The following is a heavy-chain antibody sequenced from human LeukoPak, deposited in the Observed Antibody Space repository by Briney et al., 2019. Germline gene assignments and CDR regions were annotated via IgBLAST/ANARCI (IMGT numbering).Heavy chain of an antibody. CDR3: TTDSLFGDVYNPDPFDY. Sequence: GRSLRLSCAASGFTFSNTWMSWVRQAPGKGLEWVGRIKSKTDGETTDYAAPVNDRFTISRDDSKDTLFLHMSNLKTEDTAVYYCTTDSLFGDVYNPDPFDYWGQGTLVAVSS. J-gene: IGHJ4*02. CDR1: GFTFSNTW. CDR2: IKSKTDGETT. D-gene: IGHD5-24*01. V-gene: IGHV3-15*01.